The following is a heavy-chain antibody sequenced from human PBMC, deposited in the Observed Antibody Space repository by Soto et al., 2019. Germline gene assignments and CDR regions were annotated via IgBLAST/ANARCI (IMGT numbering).Heavy chain of an antibody. CDR2: IIPIFGTA. D-gene: IGHD5-12*01. V-gene: IGHV1-69*13. CDR1: GGTFSSYA. Sequence: ASVKVSCKASGGTFSSYAISWVRQAPGQGLEWMGGIIPIFGTANYAQKFQGRVTITADESTSTAYMELSSLRSEDTAVYYCARRDGYNFPFDYWGQGTLVTVSS. J-gene: IGHJ4*02. CDR3: ARRDGYNFPFDY.